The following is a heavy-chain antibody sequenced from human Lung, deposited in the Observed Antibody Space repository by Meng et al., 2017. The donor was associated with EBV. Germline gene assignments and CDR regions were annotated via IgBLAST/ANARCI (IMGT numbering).Heavy chain of an antibody. CDR1: GGSFSGSFSGYY. J-gene: IGHJ4*02. Sequence: VQLQPWGGGLLKPSETLSLTCAVYGGSFSGSFSGYYWSWIRQAPGKGLEWIGEINDSGSTDYNPSLKSRLTISVDRSKSQFSLELSSVTAADTAVYYCARSTFDYWGQGTLVTVSS. CDR3: ARSTFDY. V-gene: IGHV4-34*01. CDR2: INDSGST. D-gene: IGHD1-26*01.